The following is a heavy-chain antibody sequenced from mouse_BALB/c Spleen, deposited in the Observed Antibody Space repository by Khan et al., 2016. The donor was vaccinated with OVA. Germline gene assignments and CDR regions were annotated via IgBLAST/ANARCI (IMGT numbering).Heavy chain of an antibody. V-gene: IGHV2-6-1*01. CDR2: IGNVGTT. J-gene: IGHJ4*01. Sequence: QVQLKESGPVLAAPSQSLSITCTISGFSLTNYGVHWVRQPPGKGLECRVVIGNVGTTTFNSALKSRLTITKDNSQSQVLLKMNSLQTDDTAIYFCARQPYYHYNIMDYWGQGTSVTVSS. CDR3: ARQPYYHYNIMDY. CDR1: GFSLTNYG. D-gene: IGHD2-10*01.